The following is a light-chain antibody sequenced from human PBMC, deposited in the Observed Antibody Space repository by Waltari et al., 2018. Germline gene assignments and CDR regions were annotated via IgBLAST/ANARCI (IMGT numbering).Light chain of an antibody. Sequence: DIQMTQSTSSLSASVGDRVTITCQASQDISNSLNWYQQKPGKAPKFLIYDASNLETGVPSRFSGSGSGTDFTFTISSLQPEDIATYYCQQYDNLPRTFGQGTKLEIK. CDR2: DAS. V-gene: IGKV1-33*01. J-gene: IGKJ2*01. CDR3: QQYDNLPRT. CDR1: QDISNS.